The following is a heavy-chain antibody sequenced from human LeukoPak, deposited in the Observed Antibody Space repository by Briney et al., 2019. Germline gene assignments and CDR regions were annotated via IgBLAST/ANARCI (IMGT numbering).Heavy chain of an antibody. V-gene: IGHV4-59*11. D-gene: IGHD2-2*01. CDR1: GGSISRHF. Sequence: KPSETLSLTCRVSGGSISRHFWNWIRQPPGKGLEWIGYIHHSGDTNYNPSLKTRVTMSIDTSKNHFSLSLSSVTAADTAVYYCARAPGVEVPAAPDSWGQGTLVIVSS. CDR2: IHHSGDT. CDR3: ARAPGVEVPAAPDS. J-gene: IGHJ4*02.